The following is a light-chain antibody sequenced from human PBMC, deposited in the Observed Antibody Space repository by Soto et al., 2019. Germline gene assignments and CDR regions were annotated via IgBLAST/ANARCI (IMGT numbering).Light chain of an antibody. CDR1: QSVSSNY. CDR2: GAS. CDR3: QQYGSSPYT. Sequence: EIVLTQSPGTLSLSPGERATLSCRASQSVSSNYLAWYQQKPGQAPRLLIYGASSRATGIPDRFSGSGSGTDFTLTISRLEPEDFAVYYCQQYGSSPYTCGRGARLDIK. J-gene: IGKJ2*01. V-gene: IGKV3-20*01.